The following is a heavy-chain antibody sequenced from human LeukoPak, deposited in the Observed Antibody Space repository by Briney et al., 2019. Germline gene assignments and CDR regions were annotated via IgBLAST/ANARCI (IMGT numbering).Heavy chain of an antibody. J-gene: IGHJ5*02. V-gene: IGHV3-23*01. Sequence: GGSLRLSCAASGFTFNNYAMNWVRQAPGKGLEWVSSISESGGTTDYADSVKGRFTISRDNSKNTLYLQMNSLRAEDTAVYYCARWRVRGVRIRDFNWFDPWGQGTLVTVSS. CDR3: ARWRVRGVRIRDFNWFDP. CDR1: GFTFNNYA. D-gene: IGHD3-10*01. CDR2: ISESGGTT.